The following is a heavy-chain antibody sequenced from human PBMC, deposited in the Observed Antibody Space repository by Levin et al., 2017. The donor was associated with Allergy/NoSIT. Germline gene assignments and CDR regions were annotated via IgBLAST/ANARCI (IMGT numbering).Heavy chain of an antibody. V-gene: IGHV4-38-2*02. CDR3: ARDLRGYGDYAGSWFDP. Sequence: GSLRLSCTVSGYSISSGYYWGWIRQPPGKGLEWIGSIYHSGSTYYNPSLKSRVTISVDTSKNQFSLKLSSVTAADTAVYYCARDLRGYGDYAGSWFDPWGQGTLVTVSS. CDR2: IYHSGST. CDR1: GYSISSGYY. J-gene: IGHJ5*02. D-gene: IGHD4-17*01.